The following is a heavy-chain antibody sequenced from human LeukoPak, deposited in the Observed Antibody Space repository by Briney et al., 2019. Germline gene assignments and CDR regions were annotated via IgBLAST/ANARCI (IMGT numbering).Heavy chain of an antibody. J-gene: IGHJ5*02. CDR1: GGSISSYY. D-gene: IGHD2-2*01. V-gene: IGHV4-34*01. Sequence: PSETLSLTCTVSGGSISSYYWSWIRQPPGKGLEWIGEINHSGSTNYSPSLKSRVTISVDTSKNQFSLKLSSVTAADTAVYYCARDRYCSSTSCPNWFDPWGQGTLVTVSS. CDR2: INHSGST. CDR3: ARDRYCSSTSCPNWFDP.